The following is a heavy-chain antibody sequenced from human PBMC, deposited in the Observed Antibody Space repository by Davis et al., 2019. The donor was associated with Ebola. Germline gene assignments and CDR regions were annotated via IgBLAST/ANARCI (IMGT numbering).Heavy chain of an antibody. D-gene: IGHD2-2*01. J-gene: IGHJ6*02. CDR2: ISRSSSYI. Sequence: GESLKISCAASGFTFSSYSMNWVRQAPGKGLEWVSSISRSSSYIYYADSVKGRFTISRDNAKNSLYLQMNSLRAEDTAVYYCARDRCSSTSSPLVYYYYYGMDVWGPGTTVTVSS. V-gene: IGHV3-21*01. CDR1: GFTFSSYS. CDR3: ARDRCSSTSSPLVYYYYYGMDV.